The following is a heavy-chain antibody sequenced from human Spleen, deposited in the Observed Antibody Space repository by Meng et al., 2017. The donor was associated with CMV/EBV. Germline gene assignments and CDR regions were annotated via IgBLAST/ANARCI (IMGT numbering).Heavy chain of an antibody. CDR2: ISSSSSII. D-gene: IGHD2-2*01. J-gene: IGHJ4*02. Sequence: GESLKISCAASGFTFSSYEMNWVRQVPGKGLEWLTYISSSSSIIYYVDSVKGRFTISRDNAKNSLYLQMNSLRAEDTGVYYCARGFGHCSSISCYLNDYWGQGTLVTVSS. CDR3: ARGFGHCSSISCYLNDY. V-gene: IGHV3-48*03. CDR1: GFTFSSYE.